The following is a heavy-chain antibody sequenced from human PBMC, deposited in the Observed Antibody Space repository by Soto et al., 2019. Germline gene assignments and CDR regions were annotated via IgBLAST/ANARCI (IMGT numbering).Heavy chain of an antibody. CDR3: AGCATGRATLQH. V-gene: IGHV3-72*01. CDR1: GLSLSDQF. Sequence: GGSLRLSCAASGLSLSDQFMDWVRQVPGKGLEWVGRSRNKVASYTTEYAAPVKGRFTISRDESKNSLYLQMNSLRTEDTAVYFCAGCATGRATLQHWGQGTLVTVSS. CDR2: SRNKVASYTT. J-gene: IGHJ4*02. D-gene: IGHD6-13*01.